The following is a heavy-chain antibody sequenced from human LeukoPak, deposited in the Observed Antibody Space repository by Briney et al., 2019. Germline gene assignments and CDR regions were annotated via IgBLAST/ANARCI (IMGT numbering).Heavy chain of an antibody. J-gene: IGHJ4*02. CDR3: ARDLHIVVVPTTPGF. V-gene: IGHV3-7*03. CDR1: GFTFSSYG. D-gene: IGHD2-2*01. CDR2: IQQDGSEK. Sequence: GRSLRLSCAASGFTFSSYGMHWVRQAPGKGLEWVANIQQDGSEKYYVDSVKGRFTISRDNAKNSLYLQMNSLRAEDTAVYYCARDLHIVVVPTTPGFWGQGTLVTVSS.